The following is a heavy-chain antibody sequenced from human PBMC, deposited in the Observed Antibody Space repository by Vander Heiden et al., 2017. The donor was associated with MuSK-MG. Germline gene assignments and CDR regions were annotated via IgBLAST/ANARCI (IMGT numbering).Heavy chain of an antibody. Sequence: QVQLQQWGAGLLKPSETLSLTCAVYGGSFSGYYWSWIRQPPGKGLEWIGEINHSGSTNYNPSLKMRVTISVDPYKNQFSLKLSSVTAAETAVYYCARGGVGSGSYYIHHPFDYWGQGTLVTVYS. CDR1: GGSFSGYY. D-gene: IGHD3-10*01. CDR2: INHSGST. V-gene: IGHV4-34*01. CDR3: ARGGVGSGSYYIHHPFDY. J-gene: IGHJ4*02.